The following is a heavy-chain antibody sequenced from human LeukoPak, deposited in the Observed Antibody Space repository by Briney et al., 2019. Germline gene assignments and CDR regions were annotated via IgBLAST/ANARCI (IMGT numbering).Heavy chain of an antibody. V-gene: IGHV3-74*01. CDR3: ARGYSDYYYFDS. J-gene: IGHJ4*02. D-gene: IGHD4-11*01. Sequence: GGSLRLSCAASGFTFSRYWMHWVRQAPGKGLVWVSRINTDGSSTNYADSVKGRFTISRDNAKSTLYLQMNSLRAEDTAVYYCARGYSDYYYFDSWGQGTLVTVSS. CDR1: GFTFSRYW. CDR2: INTDGSST.